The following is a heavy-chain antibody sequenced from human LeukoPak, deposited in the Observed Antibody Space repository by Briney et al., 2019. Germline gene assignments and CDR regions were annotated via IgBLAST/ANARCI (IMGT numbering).Heavy chain of an antibody. CDR1: GFTFSIYS. D-gene: IGHD1-26*01. J-gene: IGHJ4*02. V-gene: IGHV3-21*04. CDR2: VSSGSTYI. Sequence: NAGGSLRLSCAASGFTFSIYSMTWVRQAPGKGLEWVSSVSSGSTYIYYADSVKGRFTISRDNANNSLYLQMNSLRAEDTAVYYCAREPRAGGRKGFDYWGQGTLVTVSS. CDR3: AREPRAGGRKGFDY.